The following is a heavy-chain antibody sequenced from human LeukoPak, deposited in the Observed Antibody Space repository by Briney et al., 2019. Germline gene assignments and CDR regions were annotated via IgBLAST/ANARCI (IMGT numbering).Heavy chain of an antibody. J-gene: IGHJ4*02. V-gene: IGHV1-8*01. CDR1: GYSFSSHD. D-gene: IGHD3-22*01. Sequence: ASVKVSCKASGYSFSSHDINWVRQATGQGLEWMGWMNPKSGNTDHAQKFQGRVTSISVAYLELSSLRSEDTAVYYCASYYDSSGYLTLDYWGQGTLVTVSS. CDR3: ASYYDSSGYLTLDY. CDR2: MNPKSGNT.